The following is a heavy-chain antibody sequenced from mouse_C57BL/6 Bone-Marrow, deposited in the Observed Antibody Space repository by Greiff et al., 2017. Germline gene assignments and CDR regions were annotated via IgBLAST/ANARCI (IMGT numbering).Heavy chain of an antibody. CDR2: IYIGNGYT. J-gene: IGHJ3*01. Sequence: VQLKASGAELVRPGSSVKMSCKTSGYTFTSYGINWVKQRPGQGLEWIGYIYIGNGYTEYNEKFKGKATLTSDTSSSTAYMQLSSLTSEDSALYFCARLSYDGYYLFAYWGQGTLVTVSA. V-gene: IGHV1-58*01. CDR3: ARLSYDGYYLFAY. D-gene: IGHD2-3*01. CDR1: GYTFTSYG.